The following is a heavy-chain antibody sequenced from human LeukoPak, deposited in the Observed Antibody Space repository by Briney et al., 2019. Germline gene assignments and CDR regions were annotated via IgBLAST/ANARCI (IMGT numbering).Heavy chain of an antibody. J-gene: IGHJ5*02. CDR3: ARGGKITMVRGVIDTQFDP. CDR1: GYTFSSYG. Sequence: GASVKVSCKASGYTFSSYGISWVRQAPGQGLEWMGWISAYNGDTHYAQKFQGRVTMTTDTSTSTAYMELRSLRSDDTAVYYCARGGKITMVRGVIDTQFDPWGQGTLVTVSS. CDR2: ISAYNGDT. D-gene: IGHD3-10*01. V-gene: IGHV1-18*01.